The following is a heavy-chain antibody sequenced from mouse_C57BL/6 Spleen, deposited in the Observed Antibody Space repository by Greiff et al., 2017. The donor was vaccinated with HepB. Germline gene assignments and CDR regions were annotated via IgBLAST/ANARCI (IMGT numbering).Heavy chain of an antibody. V-gene: IGHV5-6*01. J-gene: IGHJ4*01. D-gene: IGHD1-2*01. CDR3: ARDGLYLYAMDY. CDR2: ISSGGSYT. CDR1: GFTFSSYG. Sequence: EVQGVESGGDLVKPGGSLKLSCAASGFTFSSYGMSWVRQTPDKGLEWVATISSGGSYTYYPDSVKGRFTISRDNAKNTLYLQMSSLKSEDTAMYCCARDGLYLYAMDYWGQGTSVTVSS.